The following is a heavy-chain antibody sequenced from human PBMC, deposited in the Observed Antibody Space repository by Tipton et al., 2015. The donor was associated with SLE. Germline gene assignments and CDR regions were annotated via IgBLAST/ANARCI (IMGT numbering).Heavy chain of an antibody. CDR3: AKPREYSGFYFDY. V-gene: IGHV3-23*01. CDR2: ISGSGGTT. J-gene: IGHJ4*02. Sequence: SLRLSCAASGFTFSNYAMNWVRQAPGKGLEWASVISGSGGTTYYADSVKGRFTISRDNSKNTLYLQMNSLRAEDTAVYYCAKPREYSGFYFDYWGQGTLVTVSS. D-gene: IGHD5-12*01. CDR1: GFTFSNYA.